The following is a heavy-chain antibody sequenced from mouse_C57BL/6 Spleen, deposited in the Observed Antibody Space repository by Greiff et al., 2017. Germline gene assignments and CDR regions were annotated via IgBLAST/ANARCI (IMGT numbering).Heavy chain of an antibody. J-gene: IGHJ1*03. Sequence: EVKLQESGPELVKPGDSVTISCKASGYSFTGYFMNWVMQRHGTSLEWIGRINPYNGETLYNQKFKGKSTLTVDNSYSTVYMQLSSLTSEDSAVYYCARHYYCSRKGYFDVWGTGTSVTVSS. D-gene: IGHD1-1*01. CDR3: ARHYYCSRKGYFDV. CDR2: INPYNGET. CDR1: GYSFTGYF. V-gene: IGHV1-20*01.